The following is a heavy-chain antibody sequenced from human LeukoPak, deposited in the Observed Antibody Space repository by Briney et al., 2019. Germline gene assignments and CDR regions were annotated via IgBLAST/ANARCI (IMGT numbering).Heavy chain of an antibody. D-gene: IGHD1-26*01. J-gene: IGHJ6*03. CDR1: GFNFDEYA. CDR2: ISWNSYDI. V-gene: IGHV3-9*03. Sequence: GRSLRLSCAASGFNFDEYAMHWVGQPPGKSLEWVSGISWNSYDIGYADSVKGRFTISRDNAKNSLYLQMNSLRPEDMALYYCAKGVGTSYHYHMDVWGKGTTVIVSS. CDR3: AKGVGTSYHYHMDV.